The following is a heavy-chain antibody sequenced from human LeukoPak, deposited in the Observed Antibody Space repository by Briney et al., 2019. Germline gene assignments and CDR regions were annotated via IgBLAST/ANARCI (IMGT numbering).Heavy chain of an antibody. CDR1: SGSISSYY. J-gene: IGHJ5*02. Sequence: SETLSLTCTVSSGSISSYYWSWIRQPPEEGLEWIGYIYSSGSTNYNPSLKSRVTISVDTSKNQFTLKLSSVTAADTAVYYCARYCSSTSCYLGSAWFDPWGQGTLVTVSS. CDR3: ARYCSSTSCYLGSAWFDP. D-gene: IGHD2-2*01. V-gene: IGHV4-4*09. CDR2: IYSSGST.